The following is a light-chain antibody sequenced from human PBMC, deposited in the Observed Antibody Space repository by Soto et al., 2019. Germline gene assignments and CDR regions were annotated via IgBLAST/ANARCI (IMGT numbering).Light chain of an antibody. V-gene: IGKV3-11*01. CDR3: VQRSTCPWT. J-gene: IGKJ1*01. Sequence: EIVLTQSPATLSLSPGERATLSCRASQSVSSYLAWYQHKPGQAPRLLIYDTSNRATGTPARFGGSGSGTDFTLTISSLEPEDFAVYYCVQRSTCPWTFGQGTKV. CDR2: DTS. CDR1: QSVSSY.